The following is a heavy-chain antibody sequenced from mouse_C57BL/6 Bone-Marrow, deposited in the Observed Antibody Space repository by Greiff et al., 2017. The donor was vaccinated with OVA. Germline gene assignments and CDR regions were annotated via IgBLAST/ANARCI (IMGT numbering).Heavy chain of an antibody. CDR2: INPNNGGT. D-gene: IGHD6-1*01. V-gene: IGHV1-26*01. CDR1: GYTFTDYY. CDR3: ARSPQPYFDY. Sequence: VQLQQSGPELVKPGASVKISCKASGYTFTDYYMNWVKQSHGKSLEWIGDINPNNGGTSYNQKFKGKATLTVDKSSSTAYMELRSLTSEDSAVYYCARSPQPYFDYWGQGTTLTVSS. J-gene: IGHJ2*01.